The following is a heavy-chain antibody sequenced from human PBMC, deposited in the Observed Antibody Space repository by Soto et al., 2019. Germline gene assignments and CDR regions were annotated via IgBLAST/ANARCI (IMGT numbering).Heavy chain of an antibody. CDR2: ISTDGTTI. J-gene: IGHJ4*02. V-gene: IGHV3-74*01. CDR3: VRDRTTFTLFDY. D-gene: IGHD3-3*02. Sequence: EVQLVESGGGLVQPGGSLRLSCAASGFSFTSYWMHWVRQAPGKGLKWISRISTDGTTIGFAASVRGRFTASRDNAKNTVYLQLNSLRVDDTAVYYCVRDRTTFTLFDYWGQGTLVTVSS. CDR1: GFSFTSYW.